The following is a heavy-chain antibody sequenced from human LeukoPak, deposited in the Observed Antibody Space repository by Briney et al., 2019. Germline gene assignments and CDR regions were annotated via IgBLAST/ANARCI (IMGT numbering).Heavy chain of an antibody. V-gene: IGHV3-64*01. CDR3: ARATRSYYNSYYFDY. D-gene: IGHD3-10*01. Sequence: GGSLRLSCAASGFTFSSYAMHWVRQAPGKGLEYVSAISSNGGNTYYANSVKGRFTISRDNSKNTLYPQMGSLRAEDMALYYCARATRSYYNSYYFDYWGQGTLVTVSS. CDR1: GFTFSSYA. CDR2: ISSNGGNT. J-gene: IGHJ4*02.